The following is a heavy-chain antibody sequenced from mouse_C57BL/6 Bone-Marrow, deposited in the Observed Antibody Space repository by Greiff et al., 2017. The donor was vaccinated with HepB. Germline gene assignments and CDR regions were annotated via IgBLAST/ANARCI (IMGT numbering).Heavy chain of an antibody. CDR1: GYTFTSYW. CDR2: IYPGSGST. CDR3: ARITAVVASTLYWYFDV. J-gene: IGHJ1*03. V-gene: IGHV1-55*01. Sequence: VQLQQPGAELVKPGASVKMSCKASGYTFTSYWITWVKQRPGQGLEWIGDIYPGSGSTNYNEKFKSKATLTVDTSSSTAYMQLSSLTSEDSAVYYGARITAVVASTLYWYFDVWGTGTTVTVSS. D-gene: IGHD1-1*01.